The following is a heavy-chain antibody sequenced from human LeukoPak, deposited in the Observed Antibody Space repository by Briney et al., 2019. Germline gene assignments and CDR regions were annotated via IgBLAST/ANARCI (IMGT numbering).Heavy chain of an antibody. D-gene: IGHD1-20*01. V-gene: IGHV3-30*04. Sequence: PGKSLRLSCAASGFTFSSYAMHWVRQAPGKGLEWVAVISYDGSNKYYADSVKGRFTISRDNSKNTLYLQMNSLRAENTAVYYCAREGVTGNSPLNYMDVWGKGTTVTISS. CDR2: ISYDGSNK. CDR3: AREGVTGNSPLNYMDV. CDR1: GFTFSSYA. J-gene: IGHJ6*03.